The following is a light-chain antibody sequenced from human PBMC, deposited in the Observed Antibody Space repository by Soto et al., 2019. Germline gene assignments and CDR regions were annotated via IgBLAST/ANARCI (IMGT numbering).Light chain of an antibody. V-gene: IGKV3-20*01. Sequence: DSVFSQSPGTLPLSPGERATLSCRAGQNVSSNYLVWYQQKPGQALRLLVYGASSRATGIPDRFSGSGSGTDFTLTISRLEPEDFAVYFCQQYGSSPITFGQGTRLEIK. CDR2: GAS. CDR1: QNVSSNY. J-gene: IGKJ5*01. CDR3: QQYGSSPIT.